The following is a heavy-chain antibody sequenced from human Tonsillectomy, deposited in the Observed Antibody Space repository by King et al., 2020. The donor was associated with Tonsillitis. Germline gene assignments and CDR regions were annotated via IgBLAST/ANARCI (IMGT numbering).Heavy chain of an antibody. CDR3: GRDLFRSVTIDY. CDR1: GYSFTAYG. Sequence: VQLVESGAEVTKPGASVKVSCKASGYSFTAYGISWVRQAPGQGLEWMGWISASNGNTKYAQKFQGRVTMTTDTSTSTGYMEFRSLRSDDTAVYYCGRDLFRSVTIDYWGQGTLVTVSS. V-gene: IGHV1-18*01. D-gene: IGHD4-17*01. CDR2: ISASNGNT. J-gene: IGHJ4*02.